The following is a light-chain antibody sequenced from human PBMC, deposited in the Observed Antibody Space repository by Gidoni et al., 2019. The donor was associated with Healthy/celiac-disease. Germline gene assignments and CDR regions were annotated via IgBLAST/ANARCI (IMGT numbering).Light chain of an antibody. V-gene: IGKV1-39*01. CDR1: QSISSY. J-gene: IGKJ4*01. Sequence: DIQMTQSPSSLSASVGDRVTITCRASQSISSYLNWYQQKPGKAPKRLIYAASSLQSGVPSRFSGSGSGTDFTLTIRRLQPEAFATYYCQQSYSTPLTFGGGTKVEIK. CDR2: AAS. CDR3: QQSYSTPLT.